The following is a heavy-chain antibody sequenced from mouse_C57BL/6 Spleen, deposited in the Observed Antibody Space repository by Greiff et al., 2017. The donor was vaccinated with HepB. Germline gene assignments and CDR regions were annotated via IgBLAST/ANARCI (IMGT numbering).Heavy chain of an antibody. CDR2: IDPETGGT. V-gene: IGHV1-15*01. D-gene: IGHD2-3*01. J-gene: IGHJ3*01. CDR1: GYTFTDYE. Sequence: VQLQESGAELVRPGASVTLSCKASGYTFTDYEMHWVKQTPVHGLEWIGAIDPETGGTAYNQKFKGKAILTSDKSSSTAYMELRSLTSEDSAVYYCTRGGVGYSWFAYWGQGTLVTVSA. CDR3: TRGGVGYSWFAY.